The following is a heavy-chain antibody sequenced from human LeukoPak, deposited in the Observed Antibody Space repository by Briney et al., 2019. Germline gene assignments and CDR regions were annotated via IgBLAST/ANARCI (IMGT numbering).Heavy chain of an antibody. J-gene: IGHJ6*02. CDR3: AKRRYFDWLRPDYYYYYGMDV. D-gene: IGHD3-9*01. V-gene: IGHV3-23*01. CDR2: ISGSGGST. CDR1: GFTFSSYA. Sequence: GGSLRLSCAASGFTFSSYAMSWVRQAPGKGLEWVSAISGSGGSTYYADSVKGRFTISRDNSKNTLYLQMNSLRAEDTAVYYCAKRRYFDWLRPDYYYYYGMDVWGQGTTVTVSS.